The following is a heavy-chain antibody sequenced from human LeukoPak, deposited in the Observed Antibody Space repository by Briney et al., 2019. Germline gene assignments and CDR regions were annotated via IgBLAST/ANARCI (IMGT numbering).Heavy chain of an antibody. CDR2: IYYSRST. D-gene: IGHD5-18*01. Sequence: KPSETLSLTCSVSGGSISSYYWSWIRQPPGKGLEWIGYIYYSRSTNYNPSLKSRVTISVDTSKNQFSLKLSSVTAADTAVYYCARDSVDTAMEHYFDYWGQGTLVTVSS. V-gene: IGHV4-59*01. J-gene: IGHJ4*02. CDR1: GGSISSYY. CDR3: ARDSVDTAMEHYFDY.